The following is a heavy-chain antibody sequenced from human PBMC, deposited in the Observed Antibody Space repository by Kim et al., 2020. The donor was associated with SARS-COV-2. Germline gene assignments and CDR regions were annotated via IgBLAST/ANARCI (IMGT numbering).Heavy chain of an antibody. Sequence: SVKVSCKASGFTFTSSAVQWVRQARGQRLEWIGWIVVGSGNTNYAQKFQERVTITRDMSTSTAYMELSSLRSEDTAVYYCAAERIIVSGYDLIRSYYYGMDVWGQGTTVTVSS. CDR2: IVVGSGNT. CDR1: GFTFTSSA. CDR3: AAERIIVSGYDLIRSYYYGMDV. J-gene: IGHJ6*02. V-gene: IGHV1-58*01. D-gene: IGHD5-12*01.